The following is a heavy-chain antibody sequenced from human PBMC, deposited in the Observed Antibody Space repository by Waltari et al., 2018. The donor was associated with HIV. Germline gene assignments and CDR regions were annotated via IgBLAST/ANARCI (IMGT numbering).Heavy chain of an antibody. CDR1: GFIFRDFA. Sequence: QVQLVESGGGLVQPGGSLRLSCAASGFIFRDFAIHWVRQAPGKGLGWVGVISRDGSSKYDADSVQGRFTISRDNSKNSLHLHMNSLRPKDTAVYYCAREGIVAAPFDFWGLGTLVTVSS. D-gene: IGHD2-15*01. CDR3: AREGIVAAPFDF. V-gene: IGHV3-30*16. J-gene: IGHJ4*02. CDR2: ISRDGSSK.